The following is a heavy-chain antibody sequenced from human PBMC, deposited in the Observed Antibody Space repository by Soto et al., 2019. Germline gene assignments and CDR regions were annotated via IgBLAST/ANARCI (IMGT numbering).Heavy chain of an antibody. CDR1: GFSVSTSGVG. J-gene: IGHJ4*02. V-gene: IGHV2-5*02. D-gene: IGHD1-26*01. CDR3: AHRLNSDFVP. Sequence: QITLKESGPTLVKPTQTLTLTCTFSGFSVSTSGVGVGWIRQPPGKALEWLALIYWDDDKRYSPSLKSRLTITKDTSKNQVVLTMTNIDPVDTATYYCAHRLNSDFVPWGQGTLVTVSS. CDR2: IYWDDDK.